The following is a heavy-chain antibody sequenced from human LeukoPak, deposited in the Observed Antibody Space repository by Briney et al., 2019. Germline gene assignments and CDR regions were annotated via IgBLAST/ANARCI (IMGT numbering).Heavy chain of an antibody. Sequence: PGGSLRLSCAASGFTVSTNYMSWVRQAPGKGLEWVSVIYSGGSTYSADSVKGRFTISRDNSKNTLYLQMKSLRAEDTALYFCARDGRSSGLDYWGQGALVTVSS. V-gene: IGHV3-66*01. J-gene: IGHJ4*02. CDR1: GFTVSTNY. CDR3: ARDGRSSGLDY. D-gene: IGHD6-19*01. CDR2: IYSGGST.